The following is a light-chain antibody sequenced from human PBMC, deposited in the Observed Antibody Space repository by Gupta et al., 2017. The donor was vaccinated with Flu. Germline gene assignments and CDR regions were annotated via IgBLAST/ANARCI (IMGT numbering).Light chain of an antibody. CDR2: AAS. V-gene: IGKV1-39*01. CDR3: QQSYRTRLT. Sequence: DIPMTPSPSSLSASVGDRVTITCRASHSISSYLNWYQQKPGKAPKLLMYAASNLQSGVPSRFSGSGSGTDFTLTISSLQPEDFATYYCQQSYRTRLTFGEGTKVEIK. CDR1: HSISSY. J-gene: IGKJ4*02.